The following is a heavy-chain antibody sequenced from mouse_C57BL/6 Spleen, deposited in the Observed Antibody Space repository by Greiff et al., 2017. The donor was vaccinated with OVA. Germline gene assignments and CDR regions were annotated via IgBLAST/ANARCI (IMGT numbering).Heavy chain of an antibody. CDR2: IYPGSGNT. J-gene: IGHJ1*03. CDR3: ARRGYDDWYFDV. CDR1: GYTFTDYY. D-gene: IGHD2-2*01. Sequence: VKLMESGAELVRPGASVKLSCKASGYTFTDYYINWVKQRPGQGLEWIARIYPGSGNTYYNEKFKGKATLTAEKSSSTAYMQLSSLTSEDSAVYVCARRGYDDWYFDVWGTGTTVTVSS. V-gene: IGHV1-76*01.